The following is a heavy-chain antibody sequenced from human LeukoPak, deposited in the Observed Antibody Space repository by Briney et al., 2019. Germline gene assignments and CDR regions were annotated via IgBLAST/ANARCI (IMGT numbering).Heavy chain of an antibody. CDR1: GGPISSGSYY. CDR2: IYTSGST. D-gene: IGHD3-16*02. V-gene: IGHV4-61*02. J-gene: IGHJ4*02. Sequence: SETLSLTCTVSGGPISSGSYYWSWIRQPAGKGLEWIGRIYTSGSTNYNPSLKSRVTISVDTSKNQFSLKLSSVTAADTAVYYCAREFMITFGGVIAIDYWGQGTLVTVSS. CDR3: AREFMITFGGVIAIDY.